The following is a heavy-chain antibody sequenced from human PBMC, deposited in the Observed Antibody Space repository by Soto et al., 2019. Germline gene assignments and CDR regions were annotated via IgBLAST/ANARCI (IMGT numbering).Heavy chain of an antibody. J-gene: IGHJ4*02. CDR2: ISGCGGST. CDR1: GFNFKKFA. CDR3: AKADGEQWLLPHLDK. Sequence: EVQLLESGGGVVQPGGSLRLSCVASGFNFKKFAMSWVRQAPGEGLGWVSGISGCGGSTSYADSVKGRFSIARDDSTNTLSLQMNNLRVEDTAQYYCAKADGEQWLLPHLDKWGQGTLVTVS. D-gene: IGHD6-19*01. V-gene: IGHV3-23*01.